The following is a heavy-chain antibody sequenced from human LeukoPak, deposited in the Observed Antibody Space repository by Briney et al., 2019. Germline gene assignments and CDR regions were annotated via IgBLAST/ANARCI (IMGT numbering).Heavy chain of an antibody. J-gene: IGHJ5*02. CDR1: GGSISSGSYY. CDR2: IYTSGST. CDR3: ARITMIGNWFDP. D-gene: IGHD3-22*01. V-gene: IGHV4-61*02. Sequence: SQTLSLTCTVSGGSISSGSYYWSWIRQPAGKGLEWIGRIYTSGSTNYNPSLKSRVTISVDTSKNQFSLKLSSVTAADTAVYYCARITMIGNWFDPWGQGTLVTVSS.